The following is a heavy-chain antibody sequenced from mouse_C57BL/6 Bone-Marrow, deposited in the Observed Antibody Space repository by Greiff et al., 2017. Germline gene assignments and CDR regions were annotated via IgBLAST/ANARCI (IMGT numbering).Heavy chain of an antibody. CDR2: ISDGGSYT. V-gene: IGHV5-4*03. CDR1: GFTFSSYA. J-gene: IGHJ2*01. Sequence: EVKLMESGGGLVKPGGSLKLSCAASGFTFSSYAMSWVRQTPEKRLEWVATISDGGSYTYYPDNVKGRFTISRDNAKNNLYLQMSHLKSEDTAMYYCARGSSYGSSDYWGQGTTLTVSS. D-gene: IGHD1-1*01. CDR3: ARGSSYGSSDY.